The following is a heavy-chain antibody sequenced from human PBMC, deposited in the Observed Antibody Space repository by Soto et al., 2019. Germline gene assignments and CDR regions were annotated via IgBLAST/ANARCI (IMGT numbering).Heavy chain of an antibody. CDR3: ARGPSYDFWSGLRGWFDP. V-gene: IGHV4-34*01. D-gene: IGHD3-3*01. CDR2: INHSGST. CDR1: GGSFSGYY. Sequence: PSETLSLTCAVYGGSFSGYYWSWIRQPPGKGLEWIGEINHSGSTNYNPSLKSRVTISVDTSKDQFSLKLSSVTAADTAVYYCARGPSYDFWSGLRGWFDPWGQGTLVTVSS. J-gene: IGHJ5*02.